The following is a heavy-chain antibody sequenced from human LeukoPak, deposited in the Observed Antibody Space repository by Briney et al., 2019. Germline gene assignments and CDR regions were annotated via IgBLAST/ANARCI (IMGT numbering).Heavy chain of an antibody. D-gene: IGHD3-22*01. Sequence: SETLSLTCTVSGGSINKYYWSWLRQPPGKGLEGIGYIYYSGSTNYNPSLKSRVTISVDTSKNQFSLKLSSVTAADTAVYYCVRDHYYDSSGYTFRHWGQGTLVTVSS. CDR3: VRDHYYDSSGYTFRH. J-gene: IGHJ1*01. V-gene: IGHV4-59*01. CDR2: IYYSGST. CDR1: GGSINKYY.